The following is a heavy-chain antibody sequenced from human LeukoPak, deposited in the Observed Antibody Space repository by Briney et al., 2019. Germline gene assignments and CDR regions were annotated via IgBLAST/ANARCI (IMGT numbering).Heavy chain of an antibody. D-gene: IGHD2-2*02. CDR3: ARGEYCSSTSCYKSAFDI. V-gene: IGHV4-59*01. CDR2: IYYSGSI. J-gene: IGHJ3*02. Sequence: SETLSLTCAVSGGSISSYYWSWIRQPPGKGLEWIGYIYYSGSINYNPPLKSRVTLLVDTSKNQFSLKLSSVTAADTAVYYCARGEYCSSTSCYKSAFDIWGQGTMVTVSS. CDR1: GGSISSYY.